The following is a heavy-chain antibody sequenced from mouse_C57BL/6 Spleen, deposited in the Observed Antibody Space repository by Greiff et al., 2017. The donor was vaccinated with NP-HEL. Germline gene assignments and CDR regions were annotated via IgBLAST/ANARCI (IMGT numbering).Heavy chain of an antibody. CDR3: ARGEPYDGYYWFAY. D-gene: IGHD2-3*01. Sequence: VKLQQPGTELVKPGASVKLSCKASGYTFTSYWMHWVKQRPGQGLEWIGNINPSNGGTNYNEKFKSKATLTVDKSSSTAYMQLSSLTSEDSAVYYCARGEPYDGYYWFAYWGQGTLVTVSA. V-gene: IGHV1-53*01. CDR2: INPSNGGT. CDR1: GYTFTSYW. J-gene: IGHJ3*01.